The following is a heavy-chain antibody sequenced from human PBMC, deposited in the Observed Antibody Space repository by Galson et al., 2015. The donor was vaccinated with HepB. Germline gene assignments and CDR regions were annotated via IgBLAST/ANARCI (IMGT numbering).Heavy chain of an antibody. V-gene: IGHV3-30*18. Sequence: SLRLSCAASGFTSSRYGMHWVRQAPGKGLEWVAVISYDGSNKHYADSAKGRFTISRDNSKNTLYLQMNSLRAEDTAVYYCAKERRDYYDSSGNSDYWGQGTLVTVSS. CDR2: ISYDGSNK. J-gene: IGHJ4*02. D-gene: IGHD3-22*01. CDR1: GFTSSRYG. CDR3: AKERRDYYDSSGNSDY.